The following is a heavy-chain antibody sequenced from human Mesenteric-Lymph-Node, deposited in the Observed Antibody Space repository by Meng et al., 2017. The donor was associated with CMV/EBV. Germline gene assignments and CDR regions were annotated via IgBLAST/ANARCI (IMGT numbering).Heavy chain of an antibody. CDR3: ARGTGSGSWLIDS. Sequence: CAASGFTCSSYAMHWVRQAPGKGLEWVAVIPFDGNNEHYADSVKGRFTISRDNSKNTLYLQVNSLRLEDTGVYYCARGTGSGSWLIDSWGQGTLVTVSS. D-gene: IGHD6-13*01. V-gene: IGHV3-30*04. CDR1: GFTCSSYA. J-gene: IGHJ4*02. CDR2: IPFDGNNE.